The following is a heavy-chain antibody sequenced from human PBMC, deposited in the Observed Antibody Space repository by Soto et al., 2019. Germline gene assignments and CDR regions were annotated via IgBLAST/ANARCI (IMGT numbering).Heavy chain of an antibody. CDR3: AREYYYGSGSLFS. Sequence: RASVKVSCKASGYTFTGYYMHWVRQAPGQGLEWMGWINPNSGGTNYAQKFQGRVTMTRDTSISTAYMELSRLRSDDTAVYYCAREYYYGSGSLFSWGQGTLVTVSS. V-gene: IGHV1-2*02. D-gene: IGHD3-10*01. CDR2: INPNSGGT. CDR1: GYTFTGYY. J-gene: IGHJ5*02.